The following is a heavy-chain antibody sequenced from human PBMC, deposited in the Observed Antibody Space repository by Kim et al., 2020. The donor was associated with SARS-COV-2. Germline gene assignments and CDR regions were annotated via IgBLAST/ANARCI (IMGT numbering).Heavy chain of an antibody. CDR2: IGTAGET. D-gene: IGHD5-18*01. CDR3: ARGIHQWLGVDV. V-gene: IGHV3-13*04. CDR1: GFTFGGHD. Sequence: GGSLRLSCAASGFTFGGHDMHWVRQGSGNGLEWVSAIGTAGETFYSGSVKGRFIISRENGRNSLFLQMDSLKVGDTAVYYCARGIHQWLGVDVWGQGTTVTVSS. J-gene: IGHJ6*01.